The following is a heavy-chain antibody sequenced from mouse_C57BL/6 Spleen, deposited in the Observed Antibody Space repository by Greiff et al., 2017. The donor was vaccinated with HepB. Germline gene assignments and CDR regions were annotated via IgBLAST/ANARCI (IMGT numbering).Heavy chain of an antibody. J-gene: IGHJ2*01. D-gene: IGHD4-1*01. Sequence: EVQLVESGPGLVKPSQSLSLTCSVTGYSITSGYYWNWIRQFPGNKLEWMGYISYDGSNNYNPSLKNRISITRDTSKNQFFLKLNSVTTEDTATYYCARDPNWDGDYWGQGTTLTVSS. CDR2: ISYDGSN. CDR1: GYSITSGYY. CDR3: ARDPNWDGDY. V-gene: IGHV3-6*01.